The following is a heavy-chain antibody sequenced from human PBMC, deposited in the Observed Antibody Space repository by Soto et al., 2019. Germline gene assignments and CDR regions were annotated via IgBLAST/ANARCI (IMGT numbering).Heavy chain of an antibody. D-gene: IGHD2-15*01. CDR3: ARDRPYCSGGSCYNWFDP. J-gene: IGHJ5*02. V-gene: IGHV3-30*03. Sequence: GGPLRLSCAASGFTFSSYGMHWVRQAPGKGLEWVAVISYDGSNKYYADSVKGRFTISRDNSTSTAYMELSSLRSEDTAVYYCARDRPYCSGGSCYNWFDPWGQGTLVTVSS. CDR2: ISYDGSNK. CDR1: GFTFSSYG.